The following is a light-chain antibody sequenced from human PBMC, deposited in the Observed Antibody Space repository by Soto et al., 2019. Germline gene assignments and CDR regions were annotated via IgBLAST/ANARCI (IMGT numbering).Light chain of an antibody. V-gene: IGKV1-17*01. CDR1: QGIRNA. J-gene: IGKJ4*01. CDR3: VQHDTDPLT. Sequence: DIQMTQSPSSLSASVGDKVTITCRASQGIRNALAWYQQKPGKAPKRLIYGASTLQSGFPSRFSGSGSATEFTLTITSLQPEDFATYYCVQHDTDPLTFGGGTKVEIK. CDR2: GAS.